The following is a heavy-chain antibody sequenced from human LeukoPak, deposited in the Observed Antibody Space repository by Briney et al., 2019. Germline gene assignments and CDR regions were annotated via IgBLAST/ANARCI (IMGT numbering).Heavy chain of an antibody. CDR2: INSDGIST. Sequence: GGSLRLSCAASGFTFSSYWMHWVRQAPGKGLVWVSRINSDGISTTYADSVKGRFTISRDNAKNTLYLQMNSLRAEDTVVYYCAREKWSSGWPLDYWGQGTLVTVSS. V-gene: IGHV3-74*01. CDR3: AREKWSSGWPLDY. CDR1: GFTFSSYW. J-gene: IGHJ4*02. D-gene: IGHD6-19*01.